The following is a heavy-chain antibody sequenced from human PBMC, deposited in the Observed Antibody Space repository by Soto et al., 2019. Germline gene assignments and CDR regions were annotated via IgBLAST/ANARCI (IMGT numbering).Heavy chain of an antibody. J-gene: IGHJ3*02. CDR3: ARTRKIDYGDYGDDSPYAFDI. Sequence: SETLSLTCTVSGGSISSYYWSWIRQPPGKGLEWIGYIYYSGSTNYNPSLKSRVTISVDTSKNQFSLKLSSVTAADTAVYYCARTRKIDYGDYGDDSPYAFDIWGQGTMVTVS. CDR2: IYYSGST. V-gene: IGHV4-59*01. D-gene: IGHD4-17*01. CDR1: GGSISSYY.